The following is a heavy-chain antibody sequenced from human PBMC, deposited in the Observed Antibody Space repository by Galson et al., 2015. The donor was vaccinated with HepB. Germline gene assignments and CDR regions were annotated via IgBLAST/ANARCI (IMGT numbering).Heavy chain of an antibody. CDR1: GFTFSSYW. D-gene: IGHD2-2*01. CDR3: ARDRRIWGGRRTPTYCSSTSCANYFDY. J-gene: IGHJ4*02. CDR2: IKQDGSEK. V-gene: IGHV3-7*01. Sequence: SLRLSCAASGFTFSSYWMSWVRQAPGKGLEWVANIKQDGSEKYYVDSVKGRFTISRDNAKNSLYLQMNSLRAEDTAVYYCARDRRIWGGRRTPTYCSSTSCANYFDYWGQGTLVTVSS.